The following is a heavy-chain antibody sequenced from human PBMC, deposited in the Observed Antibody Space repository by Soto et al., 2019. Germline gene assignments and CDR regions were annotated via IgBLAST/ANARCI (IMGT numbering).Heavy chain of an antibody. CDR1: GFTFSNAW. V-gene: IGHV3-15*07. CDR2: IKSKTDGGTT. D-gene: IGHD2-15*01. Sequence: GGSLRLSCAASGFTFSNAWMNWVRQAPGKGLEWVGRIKSKTDGGTTDYAAPVKGRFTISRDDSKNTLYLQMNSLKTEDTAVYYCTTGRYCSGGSCYADWYFDLWGRGTLVTVSS. J-gene: IGHJ2*01. CDR3: TTGRYCSGGSCYADWYFDL.